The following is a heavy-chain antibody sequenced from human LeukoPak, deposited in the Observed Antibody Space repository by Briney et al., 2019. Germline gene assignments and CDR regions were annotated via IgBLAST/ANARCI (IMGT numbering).Heavy chain of an antibody. CDR2: INPSGGST. Sequence: ASVKVSCKASGYTFTSYYMHWVRQAPGQGLEWMGIINPSGGSTSYAQKFQGRVTITADKSTSTAYMELSSLRSEDTAVYYCARDRGGYRSFDIWGQGTMVTVSS. CDR3: ARDRGGYRSFDI. D-gene: IGHD3-10*01. J-gene: IGHJ3*02. V-gene: IGHV1-46*01. CDR1: GYTFTSYY.